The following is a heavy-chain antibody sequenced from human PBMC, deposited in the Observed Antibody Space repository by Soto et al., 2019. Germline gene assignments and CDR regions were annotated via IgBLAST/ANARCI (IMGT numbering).Heavy chain of an antibody. V-gene: IGHV3-21*06. Sequence: PGGSLRLSCAASGFTFTIYTMNWVRHAPGKGLEWVSSISSSSDYIYYADSMKGRVTISRDNAKNSLFLDMNSLTGEDTAVYYCARARVYATGPLDFWGQGTLVTVSS. CDR3: ARARVYATGPLDF. CDR2: ISSSSDYI. CDR1: GFTFTIYT. D-gene: IGHD6-13*01. J-gene: IGHJ4*02.